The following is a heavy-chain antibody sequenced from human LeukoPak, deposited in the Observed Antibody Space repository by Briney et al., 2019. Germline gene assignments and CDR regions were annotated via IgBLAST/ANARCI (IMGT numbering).Heavy chain of an antibody. CDR2: IYYSGST. CDR1: GGSISSGDYY. CDR3: VREPPTFWSGYSDAFDI. J-gene: IGHJ3*02. V-gene: IGHV4-30-4*08. Sequence: PSQTLSLTCTVSGGSISSGDYYWSWIRQPPGKGLEWIGYIYYSGSTYYNPSLKSRVTISVDTSKNQFSLKLSSVTAADTAVYCCVREPPTFWSGYSDAFDIWGQGTMVTVSS. D-gene: IGHD3-3*01.